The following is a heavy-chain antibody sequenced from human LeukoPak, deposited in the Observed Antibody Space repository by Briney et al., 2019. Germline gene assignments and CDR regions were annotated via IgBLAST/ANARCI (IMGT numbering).Heavy chain of an antibody. D-gene: IGHD3-10*01. CDR3: ARVVIGRALTYYYGSGSYYFDY. V-gene: IGHV3-53*01. CDR1: GFTVSSNY. CDR2: IYSGGST. Sequence: GGSLRLSCAASGFTVSSNYMSWVRQAPGKGLEWVSVIYSGGSTYYADSVKGRFTISRDNSKNTLYLQMNSLRAEDTAVYYCARVVIGRALTYYYGSGSYYFDYWGQGTLVTVSS. J-gene: IGHJ4*02.